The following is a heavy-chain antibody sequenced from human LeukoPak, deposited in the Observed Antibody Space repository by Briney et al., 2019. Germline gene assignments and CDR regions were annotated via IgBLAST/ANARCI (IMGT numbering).Heavy chain of an antibody. D-gene: IGHD5-18*01. CDR2: IYYSGST. J-gene: IGHJ6*03. CDR3: ARLYSYYHYYYYSMDV. Sequence: PSQTLSLTCTVSGGSISSGDYYWSWIRQPPGKGLEWIGYIYYSGSTYYNPSLKSRVTISVDTSKNQFSLKLSSVTAADTAVYYCARLYSYYHYYYYSMDVWGKGTTITVSS. CDR1: GGSISSGDYY. V-gene: IGHV4-30-4*08.